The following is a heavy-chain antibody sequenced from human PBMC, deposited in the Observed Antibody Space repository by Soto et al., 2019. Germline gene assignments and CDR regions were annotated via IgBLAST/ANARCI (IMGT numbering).Heavy chain of an antibody. V-gene: IGHV3-66*01. Sequence: GGSLRLSCAASGFTAGLNFMTWVRQAPGKGLEWVSVINAAGTTYYADSVEGRISVSRDDSKNTVHLQMNSLRAEDTAVYYCARELLDCSSTSCYAMDYYYGMDVWGQGTTVTVSS. D-gene: IGHD2-2*01. CDR2: INAAGTT. J-gene: IGHJ6*02. CDR3: ARELLDCSSTSCYAMDYYYGMDV. CDR1: GFTAGLNF.